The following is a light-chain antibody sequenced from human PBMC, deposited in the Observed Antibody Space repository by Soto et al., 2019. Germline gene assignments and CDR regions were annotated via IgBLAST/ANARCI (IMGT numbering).Light chain of an antibody. CDR1: QSISSY. J-gene: IGKJ1*01. V-gene: IGKV1-39*01. Sequence: DIQMTQSPSSLSASVGDRVTITCRASQSISSYLNWYQQKPGKAPKLLIYAASSLQSGVPSRFSGSGSGTDVTLPISSRQPEDCATYYCQQSDSTPWTCGQGTKVEIK. CDR2: AAS. CDR3: QQSDSTPWT.